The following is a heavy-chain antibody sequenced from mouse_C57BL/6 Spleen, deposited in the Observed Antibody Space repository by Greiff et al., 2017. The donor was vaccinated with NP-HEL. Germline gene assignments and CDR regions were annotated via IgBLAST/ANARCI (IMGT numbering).Heavy chain of an antibody. CDR3: ARLGYSNFYYAMDY. J-gene: IGHJ4*01. Sequence: EVHLVESGPELVKPGASVKIPCKASGYTFTDYNMDWVKQSHGKSLEWIGDINPNNGGTIYNQKFKGKATLTVDKSSSTAYMELRSLTSEDTAVYYCARLGYSNFYYAMDYWGQGTSVTVSS. D-gene: IGHD2-5*01. V-gene: IGHV1-18*01. CDR1: GYTFTDYN. CDR2: INPNNGGT.